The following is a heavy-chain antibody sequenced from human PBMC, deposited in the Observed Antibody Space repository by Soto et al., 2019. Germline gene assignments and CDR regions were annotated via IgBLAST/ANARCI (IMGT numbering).Heavy chain of an antibody. J-gene: IGHJ4*02. CDR1: GFTFSSYA. D-gene: IGHD3-22*01. CDR3: VKGRGTYYYDSSGYLFDY. CDR2: ISSNGGST. V-gene: IGHV3-64D*06. Sequence: TGVSLRLSCSASGFTFSSYAMHWVRQAPGKGLEYVSAISSNGGSTYYADSVKGRFTISRDNSKNTLYLQMSSLRAEDTAVYYSVKGRGTYYYDSSGYLFDYWGQGTLVTFSS.